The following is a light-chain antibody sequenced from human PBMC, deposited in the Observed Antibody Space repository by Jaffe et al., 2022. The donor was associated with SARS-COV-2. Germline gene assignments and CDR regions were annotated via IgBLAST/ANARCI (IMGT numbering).Light chain of an antibody. CDR2: EVS. J-gene: IGLJ2*01. CDR1: SSDVGGYNY. V-gene: IGLV2-14*01. CDR3: SSYTRTNTLV. Sequence: QSALTQPASVSGSPGQSITISCTGTSSDVGGYNYVSWYQQHPGKAPKLMIYEVSNRPSGVSNRFSGSKFGNTASLTISGLQAEDEADYYCSSYTRTNTLVFGGGTKVTVL.